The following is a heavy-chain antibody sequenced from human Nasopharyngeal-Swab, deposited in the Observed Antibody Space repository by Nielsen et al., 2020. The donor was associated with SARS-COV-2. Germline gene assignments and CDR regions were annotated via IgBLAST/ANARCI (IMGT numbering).Heavy chain of an antibody. CDR3: ARGKAGALFYYYYGMDV. CDR2: MNPHSGNT. Sequence: ASVNVSCKASRYTFTSYDINWVRQATGQGLEWMGWMNPHSGNTGYAQKFQGRVTMTRNTSISTAYMELSSLRSEDTAVYYCARGKAGALFYYYYGMDVWGQGTTVTVSS. CDR1: RYTFTSYD. V-gene: IGHV1-8*01. D-gene: IGHD6-19*01. J-gene: IGHJ6*02.